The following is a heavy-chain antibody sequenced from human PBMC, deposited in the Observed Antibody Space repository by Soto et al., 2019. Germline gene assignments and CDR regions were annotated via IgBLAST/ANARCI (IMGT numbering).Heavy chain of an antibody. D-gene: IGHD1-26*01. Sequence: EVQLVETGGGLIQPGESLRLSCAASGFIVSSTLMGWVRQAPGKGLEWVSVAYGGGDTYYTDSVRGRFTISRDNSKNTLYLQMNSLRDEDTAFYYCARSYALGGQGTLVIVSS. CDR1: GFIVSSTL. CDR2: AYGGGDT. J-gene: IGHJ4*02. CDR3: ARSYAL. V-gene: IGHV3-53*02.